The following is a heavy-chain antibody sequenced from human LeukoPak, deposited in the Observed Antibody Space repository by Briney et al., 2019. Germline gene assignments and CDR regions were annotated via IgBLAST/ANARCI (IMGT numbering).Heavy chain of an antibody. D-gene: IGHD2-15*01. J-gene: IGHJ4*02. CDR2: IYYSGST. Sequence: PSETLSLTCTVSGGSISSYYWSWIRQPPGKGLEWIGYIYYSGSTNYNPSLKSRVTISVDTSKNQFSLKLSSVTAADTAVYYCASGWWQLGRSDYWGQGTLVTVSS. V-gene: IGHV4-59*01. CDR1: GGSISSYY. CDR3: ASGWWQLGRSDY.